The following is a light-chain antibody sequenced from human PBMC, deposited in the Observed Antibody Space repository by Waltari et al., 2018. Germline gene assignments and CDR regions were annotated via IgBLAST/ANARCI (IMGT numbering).Light chain of an antibody. Sequence: QSVLTQPPSVSGAPGQRVTIPCTGSDSNIGAGSDVHSYQQLPGTAPKLLTYGNTNRPSGVSDRFSGSKSGTSGSLAITGLQAEDEAYYYCQSYDRSLTGSWVFGGGTKLTVL. CDR1: DSNIGAGSD. J-gene: IGLJ3*02. V-gene: IGLV1-40*01. CDR3: QSYDRSLTGSWV. CDR2: GNT.